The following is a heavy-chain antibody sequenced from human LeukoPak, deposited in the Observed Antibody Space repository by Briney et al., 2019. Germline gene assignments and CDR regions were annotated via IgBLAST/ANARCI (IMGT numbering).Heavy chain of an antibody. V-gene: IGHV3-7*01. CDR3: ARGDGSEREDY. J-gene: IGHJ4*02. D-gene: IGHD3-10*01. CDR1: GFTFSTYW. CDR2: IKQDGSEK. Sequence: GGSLRLSCAASGFTFSTYWMSWVRQAPGKGLEWVANIKQDGSEKYYVDSLKGRFTISRDNAKNALYLQMNSLRAEDTAVYYCARGDGSEREDYWGQGTLVTVSS.